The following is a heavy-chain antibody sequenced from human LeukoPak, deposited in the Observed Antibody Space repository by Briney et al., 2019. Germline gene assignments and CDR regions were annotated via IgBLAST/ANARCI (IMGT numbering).Heavy chain of an antibody. CDR2: ISAYNGNT. V-gene: IGHV1-18*01. D-gene: IGHD5-18*01. CDR1: GYTFTSYG. J-gene: IGHJ5*02. Sequence: ASVKVSCKASGYTFTSYGISWVRQAPGQGLEWVGWISAYNGNTNYAQKLQGRVTTTTDTSTSTAYMELRSLRSDDTAVYYCASSGYSYGFAGWFDPWGQGTLVTVSS. CDR3: ASSGYSYGFAGWFDP.